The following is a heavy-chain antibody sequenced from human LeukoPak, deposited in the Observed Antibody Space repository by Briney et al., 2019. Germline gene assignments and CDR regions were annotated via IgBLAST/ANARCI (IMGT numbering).Heavy chain of an antibody. CDR1: GFTFSSYA. CDR3: ASVKRRLYWYFDL. CDR2: ISYDGSNK. V-gene: IGHV3-30-3*01. J-gene: IGHJ2*01. Sequence: GGSLRLSCVASGFTFSSYAMHWVRQAPGKGLEWVAVISYDGSNKYYADSVKGRFTISRDNSKNTLYLQMNSLRAEDTAVYYCASVKRRLYWYFDLWGRGTLVTVSS.